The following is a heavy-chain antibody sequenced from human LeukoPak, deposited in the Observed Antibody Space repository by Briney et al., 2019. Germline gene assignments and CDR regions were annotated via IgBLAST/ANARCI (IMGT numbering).Heavy chain of an antibody. Sequence: SETLSLTCTVSGGSVSGFYCSWLRQPPGKGLEWIGYLYYIGSTNYNPSLKTRVTISGDTSKNQFSPNLTSAPGAHPTGYLCSRASRQGTMEWLGQGWFDTWGQGALVTVSS. D-gene: IGHD3-3*01. CDR2: LYYIGST. CDR1: GGSVSGFY. V-gene: IGHV4-59*02. CDR3: SRASRQGTMEWLGQGWFDT. J-gene: IGHJ5*02.